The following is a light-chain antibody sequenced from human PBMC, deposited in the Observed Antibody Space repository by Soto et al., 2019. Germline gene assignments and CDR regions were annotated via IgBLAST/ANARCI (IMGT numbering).Light chain of an antibody. J-gene: IGKJ5*01. V-gene: IGKV3D-15*01. CDR3: QQYNNWPPIT. CDR2: GAS. CDR1: QSVSSN. Sequence: EIVMTQSPATLSVSPGERATLSCRASQSVSSNLAWYQQKPGQAPRLLIYGASKRAPGVSARFSGSGSGTDFTLTISSLEPEDFAVYHCQQYNNWPPITFGQGTRLEIK.